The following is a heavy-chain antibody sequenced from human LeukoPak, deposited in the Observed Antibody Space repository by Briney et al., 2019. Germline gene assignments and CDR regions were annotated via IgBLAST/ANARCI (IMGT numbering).Heavy chain of an antibody. CDR3: VKDKDVVVVAARDAFDI. CDR1: GFTFSSYG. Sequence: GGSLRLSCAASGFTFSSYGMYWVRQAPGKGLEWVAVISYDGSNKYYADSVKGRFTISRDNSKNTLYLQMNSLRAEDTAVYYCVKDKDVVVVAARDAFDIWGQGTMVTVSS. CDR2: ISYDGSNK. V-gene: IGHV3-30*18. D-gene: IGHD2-15*01. J-gene: IGHJ3*02.